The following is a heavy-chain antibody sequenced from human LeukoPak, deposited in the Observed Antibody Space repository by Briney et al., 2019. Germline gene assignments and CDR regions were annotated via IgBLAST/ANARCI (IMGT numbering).Heavy chain of an antibody. V-gene: IGHV4-59*01. Sequence: SETLSLTCTVSGGSINSYWSWIRQPPGKGLEWIGYIYYSGSTNYNPSPKSRVTISVDTSKNQFSLKLSSVTAADTAVYYCARGLYTGYSSSWYVWFDPWGQGTLVTVSS. J-gene: IGHJ5*02. D-gene: IGHD6-13*01. CDR2: IYYSGST. CDR1: GGSINSY. CDR3: ARGLYTGYSSSWYVWFDP.